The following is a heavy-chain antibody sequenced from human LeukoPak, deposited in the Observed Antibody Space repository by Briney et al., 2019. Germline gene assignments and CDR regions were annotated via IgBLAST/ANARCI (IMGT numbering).Heavy chain of an antibody. CDR1: GFTFSSYA. Sequence: GGSLRPSCAASGFTFSSYAMSWVRQAPGKGLEWVSATSGSGGSTYYADSVKGRFTISRDNSKNTLYLQMNSLRAEDTAVYYCARGNYYCGGDCYTAEYFQHWGQGTLVTVSS. D-gene: IGHD2-21*02. CDR2: TSGSGGST. CDR3: ARGNYYCGGDCYTAEYFQH. J-gene: IGHJ1*01. V-gene: IGHV3-23*01.